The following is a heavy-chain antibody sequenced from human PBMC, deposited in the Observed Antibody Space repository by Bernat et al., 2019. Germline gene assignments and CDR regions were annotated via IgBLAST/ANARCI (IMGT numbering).Heavy chain of an antibody. Sequence: VQLVESGGGVVQPGRSLRLSCAASGFTFSSYSMNWVRQAPGKGLEWVSYVSASGSPKYYADSVKGRFTISRDNAKNSLYLQMNSLRDGDTAVYYCVRDLAWAFDYWGQGTLVTVSS. V-gene: IGHV3-48*02. CDR1: GFTFSSYS. D-gene: IGHD7-27*01. CDR2: VSASGSPK. CDR3: VRDLAWAFDY. J-gene: IGHJ4*02.